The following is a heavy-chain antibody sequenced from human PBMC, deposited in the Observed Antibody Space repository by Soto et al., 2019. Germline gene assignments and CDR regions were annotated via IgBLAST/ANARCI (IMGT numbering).Heavy chain of an antibody. CDR3: ASQGMSGYLYYFDY. CDR2: IYYSGST. D-gene: IGHD3-3*01. V-gene: IGHV4-39*01. CDR1: GGSISSSSYY. J-gene: IGHJ4*02. Sequence: QLQLQESGPGLVEPSETLSLTCTVSGGSISSSSYYWGWIRQPPGKGLEWIGSIYYSGSTDYNPSLKSRVTISVDTSKNQFSLKLSSVTAADTAVYYCASQGMSGYLYYFDYWGQGTLVTVSS.